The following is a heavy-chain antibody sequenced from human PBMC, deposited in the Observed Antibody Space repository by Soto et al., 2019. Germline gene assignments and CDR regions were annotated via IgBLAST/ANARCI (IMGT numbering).Heavy chain of an antibody. D-gene: IGHD2-2*01. Sequence: HPGGSLRLSCAASGFTFSSYAMSWVRQAPGKGLEWVSAISGSGGSTYYADSVKGRFTISRDNSKNTLYLQMNSLRAEDTAVYYCAKVGVGYCSSTSCLYFDYSGQGTLVTVSS. J-gene: IGHJ4*02. CDR2: ISGSGGST. CDR3: AKVGVGYCSSTSCLYFDY. CDR1: GFTFSSYA. V-gene: IGHV3-23*01.